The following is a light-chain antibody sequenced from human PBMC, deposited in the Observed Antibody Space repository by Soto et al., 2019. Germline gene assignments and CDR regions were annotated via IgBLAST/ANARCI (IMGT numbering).Light chain of an antibody. J-gene: IGLJ1*01. Sequence: QSALTQPASVSGSPGQSITISCTGTISDVGGYNFVSWYQQYPGKAPKLMICDVSNRPSGVSNRFSGSKSGNTASLTISGFQAEDEADYYCSSFTGSNYVFGTGTKLTVL. CDR1: ISDVGGYNF. CDR3: SSFTGSNYV. V-gene: IGLV2-14*03. CDR2: DVS.